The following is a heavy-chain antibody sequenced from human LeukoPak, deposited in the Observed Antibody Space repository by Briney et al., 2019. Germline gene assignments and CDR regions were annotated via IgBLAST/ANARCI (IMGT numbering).Heavy chain of an antibody. V-gene: IGHV4-59*08. CDR2: IYHRGST. J-gene: IGHJ4*02. D-gene: IGHD3-10*01. Sequence: KPSETLSLTCTVSGGSISPYYWSWLRQPPGKGLEWIGYIYHRGSTNYNPSLKSRVTISIDTSKNQFSLKVSSVTAADTAVYYCVRHCYASGSDPLCYFDYWGQGTLVTVAS. CDR1: GGSISPYY. CDR3: VRHCYASGSDPLCYFDY.